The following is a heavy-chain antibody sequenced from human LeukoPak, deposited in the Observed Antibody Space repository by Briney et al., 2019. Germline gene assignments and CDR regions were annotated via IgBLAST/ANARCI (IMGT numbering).Heavy chain of an antibody. D-gene: IGHD3-10*01. CDR1: GFTFSDYA. V-gene: IGHV3-30-3*01. Sequence: GGSLRLSCAASGFTFSDYAMHWVRQAPGKGLEWVAVISYDGSSTYYADSVKGRFTISRDSSKNSLYLQMNSLRAEDTAVYYCASDREYYYGSGSFDYWGQGTLVTVSS. J-gene: IGHJ4*02. CDR3: ASDREYYYGSGSFDY. CDR2: ISYDGSST.